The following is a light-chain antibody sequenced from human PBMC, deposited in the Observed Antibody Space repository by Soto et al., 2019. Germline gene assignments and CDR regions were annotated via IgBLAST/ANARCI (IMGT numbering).Light chain of an antibody. J-gene: IGLJ2*01. CDR2: DVP. CDR3: CSYAGSYSWI. CDR1: SSDVGAYND. Sequence: QSALTQPRSVSESPGQSVTISCTGTSSDVGAYNDVSWYQQHPGKAPKIMIYDVPKRPSGVPDRFSGSKSGNTASLTISGLQAEDEAYYYGCSYAGSYSWIFGGGTQLTVL. V-gene: IGLV2-11*01.